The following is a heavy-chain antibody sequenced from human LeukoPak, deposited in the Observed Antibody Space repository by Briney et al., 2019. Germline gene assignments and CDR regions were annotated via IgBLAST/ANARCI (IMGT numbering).Heavy chain of an antibody. CDR3: ARGGRHESYTDY. CDR2: IWYDGSNK. J-gene: IGHJ4*02. Sequence: QPGRSLRLSCAASGFIFSSYGMHWVRQAPGKGLEWVAVIWYDGSNKYYADSVKGRFTISRDNSKNTLYLQMNSLRAEDTAVYYCARGGRHESYTDYWGQGTLVTVSS. V-gene: IGHV3-33*01. CDR1: GFIFSSYG. D-gene: IGHD1-1*01.